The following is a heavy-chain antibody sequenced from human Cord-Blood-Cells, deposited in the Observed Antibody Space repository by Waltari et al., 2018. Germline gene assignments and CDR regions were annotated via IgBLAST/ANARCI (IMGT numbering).Heavy chain of an antibody. CDR3: AGGVVVAATPIRWFDP. Sequence: QVQLQQWGAGLLKPSETLSLTCAVYGGSFSGYYWSWIPQPPGKGLEGIGEINHSGSTNYNPSLKSRVTISVDTSKNQFSLKLSSVTAADTAVYYCAGGVVVAATPIRWFDPWGQGTLVTVSS. CDR1: GGSFSGYY. J-gene: IGHJ5*02. CDR2: INHSGST. V-gene: IGHV4-34*01. D-gene: IGHD2-15*01.